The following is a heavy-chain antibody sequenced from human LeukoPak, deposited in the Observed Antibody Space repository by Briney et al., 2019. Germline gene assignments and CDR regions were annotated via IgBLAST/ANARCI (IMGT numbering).Heavy chain of an antibody. V-gene: IGHV3-33*01. CDR2: IWYDGSNK. CDR1: GFTFSSYG. J-gene: IGHJ4*02. D-gene: IGHD6-19*01. Sequence: GGSLRLSCAASGFTFSSYGMLWVRQPPGKGLEWRAVIWYDGSNKYYADSVKGRFTVSRDNSKNTLYLQMNSLRGEDTAVYYCASTGSASGNFFDYWGQGTLVTVSS. CDR3: ASTGSASGNFFDY.